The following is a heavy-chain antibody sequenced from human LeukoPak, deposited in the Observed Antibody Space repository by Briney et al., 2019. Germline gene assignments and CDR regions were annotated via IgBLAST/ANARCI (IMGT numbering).Heavy chain of an antibody. Sequence: ATVKVSCKASGYFFLDHYINWVRQAPRQGLEWMGWMNPNNGVTKYAQKFQGRVTMTRDRSINTAYMELTSLTHDDTAVYYCARAPSVVRGVISDDWGQGTLV. CDR2: MNPNNGVT. D-gene: IGHD3-10*01. J-gene: IGHJ4*02. CDR3: ARAPSVVRGVISDD. V-gene: IGHV1-2*02. CDR1: GYFFLDHY.